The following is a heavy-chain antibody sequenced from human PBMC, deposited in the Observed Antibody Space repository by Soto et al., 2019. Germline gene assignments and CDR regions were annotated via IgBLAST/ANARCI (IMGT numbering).Heavy chain of an antibody. V-gene: IGHV3-15*01. CDR2: IKSKTDGGTT. J-gene: IGHJ4*02. D-gene: IGHD3-9*01. CDR1: GFTFSNAW. Sequence: PGGSLRLSCAASGFTFSNAWMSWVRQAPGKGLEWVGRIKSKTDGGTTDYAAPVKGRFTISRDDSKNTLYLQMNSLKTEDTAVYYCTTLGYPILRYFDWFISPGWGQGTLVTVSS. CDR3: TTLGYPILRYFDWFISPG.